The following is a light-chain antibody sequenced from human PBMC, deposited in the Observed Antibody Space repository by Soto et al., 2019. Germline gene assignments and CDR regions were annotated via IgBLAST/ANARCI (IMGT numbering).Light chain of an antibody. CDR2: GAS. CDR1: QSVSSN. V-gene: IGKV3-15*01. J-gene: IGKJ5*01. Sequence: EIVMTQSPAALSVSPGERATLSCRASQSVSSNLAWYQQKPGQAPKLLIYGASTRATGVPARFSGSGSGTEFTLTISSLQSEVFAVYYCQQYNNGPPVTFGQGTRLEIK. CDR3: QQYNNGPPVT.